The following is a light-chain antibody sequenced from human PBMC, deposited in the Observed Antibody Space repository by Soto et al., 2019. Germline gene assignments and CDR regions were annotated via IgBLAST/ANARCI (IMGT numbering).Light chain of an antibody. CDR1: QPITYF. V-gene: IGKV1-39*01. CDR3: QQSYRTPRT. Sequence: DIQMDQSPSALSASVGDRVTITCRASQPITYFLNWYQQKPGEAPKLLIYAVSTLQGGVPSRFSGSGSGTEFTLTIGSLHPEASATYYCQQSYRTPRTFGEGTKVEIK. CDR2: AVS. J-gene: IGKJ1*01.